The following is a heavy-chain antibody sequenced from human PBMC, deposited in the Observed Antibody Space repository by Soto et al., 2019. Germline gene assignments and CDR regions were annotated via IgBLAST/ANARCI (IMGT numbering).Heavy chain of an antibody. CDR2: IYFSGST. V-gene: IGHV4-31*03. CDR1: GGSISSGGYY. CDR3: AGDGSSGYYGY. J-gene: IGHJ4*02. D-gene: IGHD3-22*01. Sequence: PSETLSLTCTVSGGSISSGGYYWSWIRQHPGEGLEWFGYIYFSGSTYYNPSLKSRATISVDTSKNQFSLRLTSVTAADTAVYYCAGDGSSGYYGYWGQGISVTVSS.